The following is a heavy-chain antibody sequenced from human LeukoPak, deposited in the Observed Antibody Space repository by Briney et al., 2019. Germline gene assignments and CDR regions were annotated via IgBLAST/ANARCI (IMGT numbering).Heavy chain of an antibody. CDR2: INHSGNT. J-gene: IGHJ4*02. V-gene: IGHV4-34*01. CDR1: GGSFSGYY. D-gene: IGHD5-24*01. Sequence: PSETLSLTCAVYGGSFSGYYWSWIRQPPGKGLEWIGEINHSGNTNYNPSLKSRVTFSVDTSKNQLSLKLSSVTAADTAVYYCVSVEMATTYFDYWGQGTQVTVSS. CDR3: VSVEMATTYFDY.